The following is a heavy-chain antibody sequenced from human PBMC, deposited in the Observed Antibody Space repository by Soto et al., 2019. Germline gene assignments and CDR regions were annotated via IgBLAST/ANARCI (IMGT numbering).Heavy chain of an antibody. CDR1: GGSVSSGSYY. V-gene: IGHV4-61*01. Sequence: SETLSLTCTVSGGSVSSGSYYWSWIRQPPGKGLEWIGYIYYSGSTNYNPSLKSRVTISVDTSKNQFSLKLSSVTAADTAVYYCARGKVDVDTAMARGSGFDYWGQGILVTVSS. CDR2: IYYSGST. CDR3: ARGKVDVDTAMARGSGFDY. D-gene: IGHD5-18*01. J-gene: IGHJ4*02.